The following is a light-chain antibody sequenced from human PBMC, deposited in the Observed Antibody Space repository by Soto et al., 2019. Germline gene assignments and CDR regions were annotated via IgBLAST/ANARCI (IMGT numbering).Light chain of an antibody. CDR1: QSVLYSSKNKNY. J-gene: IGKJ1*01. V-gene: IGKV4-1*01. Sequence: DMVMTHSPESLAVSLGWGATINCRSGQSVLYSSKNKNYLAWYQQKPGQAPKLLIYWASTRESGVPDRFSGSGSGTDFTLTISSLQAEDAAVYYCQQYYRSSWTFGQGTKVDIK. CDR2: WAS. CDR3: QQYYRSSWT.